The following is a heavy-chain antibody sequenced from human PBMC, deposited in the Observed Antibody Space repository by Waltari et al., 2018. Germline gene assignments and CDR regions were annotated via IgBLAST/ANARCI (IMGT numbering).Heavy chain of an antibody. CDR3: ARGGFYYDFWSGPGDYYYGMDV. J-gene: IGHJ6*02. Sequence: QVQLVQSGAEVKKPGSSVKVSCKASGGTFSSYAISWVRQAPGQRLEWMGWINACNGNTKYSQKFQGRVTITRDTSASTAYMELSSLRSEDTAVYYCARGGFYYDFWSGPGDYYYGMDVWGQGTTVTVSS. D-gene: IGHD3-3*01. CDR1: GGTFSSYA. V-gene: IGHV1-3*01. CDR2: INACNGNT.